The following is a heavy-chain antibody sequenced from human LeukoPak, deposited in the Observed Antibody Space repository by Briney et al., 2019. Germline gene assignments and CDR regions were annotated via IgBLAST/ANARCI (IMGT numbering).Heavy chain of an antibody. CDR3: ARCALGVWADNYYMDV. CDR1: ASLNGYA. D-gene: IGHD3-16*01. J-gene: IGHJ6*03. V-gene: IGHV3-21*01. Sequence: GGSLRLSCSASASLNGYAMSWVRQAPGMGLERVASISSSGSYMYYADSVKGRFIISRDNAKRSLSLEMNSLTSHDTAIYYCARCALGVWADNYYMDVWGTGTTVIVSS. CDR2: ISSSGSYM.